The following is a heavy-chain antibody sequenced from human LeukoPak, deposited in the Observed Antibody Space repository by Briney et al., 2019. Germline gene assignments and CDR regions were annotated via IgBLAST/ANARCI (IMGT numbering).Heavy chain of an antibody. Sequence: SETLSLTYAVYGGSFSGYYWSWIRQPPGKGLEWIGEINHSGSTNYNPSLKSRVTISVDTSKNQFSLKLSSVTAADTAVYYCARVSSGWSDAFDIWGQGTMVTVSS. J-gene: IGHJ3*02. D-gene: IGHD6-19*01. CDR1: GGSFSGYY. V-gene: IGHV4-34*01. CDR2: INHSGST. CDR3: ARVSSGWSDAFDI.